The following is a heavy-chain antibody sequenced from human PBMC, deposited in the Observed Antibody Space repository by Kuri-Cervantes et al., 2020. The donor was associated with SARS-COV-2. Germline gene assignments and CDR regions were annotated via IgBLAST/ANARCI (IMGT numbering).Heavy chain of an antibody. D-gene: IGHD3-10*01. Sequence: GGSLRLSCAASGFTFSSYWMSWVRQAPGKGLEWVANIKQDGSEKYYVDSVKGRFTISRDNAKNSLYLQMYSLRAEDTAVYYCASRYYGSGSYNYFDYWGQGTLVTVSS. V-gene: IGHV3-7*01. CDR2: IKQDGSEK. J-gene: IGHJ4*02. CDR3: ASRYYGSGSYNYFDY. CDR1: GFTFSSYW.